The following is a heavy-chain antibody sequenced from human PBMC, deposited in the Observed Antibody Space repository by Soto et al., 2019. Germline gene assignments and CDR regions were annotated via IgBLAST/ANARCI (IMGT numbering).Heavy chain of an antibody. CDR3: ARAHEYYDFWSGYRGIDY. V-gene: IGHV1-18*01. D-gene: IGHD3-3*01. Sequence: ASVKVSCKASGYTFTSYGISWVRQAPGQGLEWMGWISAYNGNTNYAQKLQGRVTMTTDTSTSTAYMELRSLRSDDTAVYYCARAHEYYDFWSGYRGIDYWGQGTLVTVSS. CDR1: GYTFTSYG. J-gene: IGHJ4*02. CDR2: ISAYNGNT.